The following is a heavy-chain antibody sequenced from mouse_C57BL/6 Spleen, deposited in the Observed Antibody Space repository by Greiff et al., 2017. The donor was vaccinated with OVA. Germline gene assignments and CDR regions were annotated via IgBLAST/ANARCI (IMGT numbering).Heavy chain of an antibody. D-gene: IGHD3-1*01. CDR2: IYPGGGYT. V-gene: IGHV1-63*01. J-gene: IGHJ2*01. CDR1: GYTFTNYW. CDR3: ARGYGDY. Sequence: VMLVESGAELVRPGTSVKMSCKASGYTFTNYWIGWAKQRPGHGLEWIGDIYPGGGYTNYNEKFKGKATLTADKSSSTAYMQFSSLTSEDSAIYYCARGYGDYWGQGTTLTVSS.